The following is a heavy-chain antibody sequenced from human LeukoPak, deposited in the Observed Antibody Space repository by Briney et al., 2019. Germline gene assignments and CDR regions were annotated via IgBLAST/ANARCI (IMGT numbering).Heavy chain of an antibody. J-gene: IGHJ5*02. V-gene: IGHV1-69*04. CDR2: IIPILGIA. CDR1: GGTFSSYA. CDR3: ARQGTTLYNWFDP. D-gene: IGHD1-7*01. Sequence: GASVKVSCKASGGTFSSYAISWVRQAPGQGLEWMGRIIPILGIANYAQKLQGRVTMTTDTSTSTAYMELRSLRSEDTAVYYCARQGTTLYNWFDPWGQGTLVTVSS.